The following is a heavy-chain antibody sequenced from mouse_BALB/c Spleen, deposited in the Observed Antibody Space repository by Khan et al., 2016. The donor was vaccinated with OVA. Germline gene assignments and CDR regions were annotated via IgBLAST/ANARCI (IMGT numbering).Heavy chain of an antibody. CDR1: GYTFTNYG. CDR2: INTYTGEP. D-gene: IGHD6-2*01. J-gene: IGHJ1*01. CDR3: ARISSYRYSDV. V-gene: IGHV9-1*02. Sequence: QIQLVQSGPELKKPGETVKISCKASGYTFTNYGMNWVKQAPGKGLKWMGWINTYTGEPTYADDFKGRFVFSLETSASTAYLQISNLKNEDMTTYFSARISSYRYSDVWGEGTTVTVSS.